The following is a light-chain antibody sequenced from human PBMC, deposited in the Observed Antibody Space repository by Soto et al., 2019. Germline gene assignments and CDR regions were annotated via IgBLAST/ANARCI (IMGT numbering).Light chain of an antibody. Sequence: EIVMTQSPATLSVSPVERVTLSCRASQSVSTNLAWYQQKPGQAPRLLIQGASTRATGIPARFSGSGSGTEFTLTISSLQSGDFATYYCQQYSSRSTFGQGTRLEIK. CDR2: GAS. CDR3: QQYSSRST. V-gene: IGKV3-15*01. J-gene: IGKJ5*01. CDR1: QSVSTN.